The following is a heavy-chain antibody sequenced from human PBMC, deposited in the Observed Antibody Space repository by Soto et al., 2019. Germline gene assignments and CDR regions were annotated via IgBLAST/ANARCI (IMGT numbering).Heavy chain of an antibody. D-gene: IGHD4-17*01. J-gene: IGHJ4*02. CDR1: GGSISSSNW. CDR2: IYHSGRT. V-gene: IGHV4-4*02. Sequence: SETLSLTCAVSGGSISSSNWWSWVRQPPGKGLEWIGEIYHSGRTNYNPSLKSRVTISVDKSKNQFSLKLSSVTAAATAVYYCAREKRYGDFFFDYWGQGTLVTVS. CDR3: AREKRYGDFFFDY.